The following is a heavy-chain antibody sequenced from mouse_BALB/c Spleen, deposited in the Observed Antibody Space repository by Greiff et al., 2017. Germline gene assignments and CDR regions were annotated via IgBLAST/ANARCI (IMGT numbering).Heavy chain of an antibody. CDR3: ARTGDGSSYGFAY. Sequence: QVQLQQSGAELARPGASVKLSCKASGYTFTDYYINWVKQRTGQGLEWIGEIYPGSGNTYYNEKFKGKATLTADKSSSTAYMQLSSLTSEDSAVYFCARTGDGSSYGFAYWGQGTLVTVSA. J-gene: IGHJ3*01. V-gene: IGHV1-77*01. CDR1: GYTFTDYY. CDR2: IYPGSGNT. D-gene: IGHD1-1*01.